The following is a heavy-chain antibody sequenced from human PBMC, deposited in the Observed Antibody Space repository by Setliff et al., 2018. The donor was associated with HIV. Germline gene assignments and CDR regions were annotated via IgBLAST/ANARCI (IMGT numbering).Heavy chain of an antibody. CDR2: IRSKAYGGTP. J-gene: IGHJ1*01. D-gene: IGHD1-1*01. Sequence: SLRLSCTASGFTFGDYALTWFRQVPGKGLEWIGFIRSKAYGGTPEYAASVKGRFTISRDDSKSIAFLQMDSLETEDTAVYYCTTETTMAGLFHHWGQGTLVTVSS. CDR1: GFTFGDYA. V-gene: IGHV3-49*03. CDR3: TTETTMAGLFHH.